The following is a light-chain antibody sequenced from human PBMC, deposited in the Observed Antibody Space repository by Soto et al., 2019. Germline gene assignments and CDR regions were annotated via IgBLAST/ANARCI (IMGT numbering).Light chain of an antibody. V-gene: IGKV3-20*01. CDR1: QSVSSSY. Sequence: EILLTHSSGTLSLSPVERATLSCRASQSVSSSYLAWYQQKPGQAPRLLIYGASSRATGIPHRFSGSGSGTDFTLTISRLQPEDFAVYYCQQYGSSPPITCGGGTKGDIK. CDR3: QQYGSSPPIT. J-gene: IGKJ4*01. CDR2: GAS.